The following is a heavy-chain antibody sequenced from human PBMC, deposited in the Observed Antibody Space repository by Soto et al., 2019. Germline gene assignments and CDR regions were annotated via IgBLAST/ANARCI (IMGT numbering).Heavy chain of an antibody. CDR3: AVAVAPLSWFDP. J-gene: IGHJ5*02. CDR2: INAGKGNP. Sequence: QRLERMGWINAGKGNPKSSQTFQGRVTITRAPSARTAYMELSSLRSEDTAVYYCAVAVAPLSWFDPWGQGTLVTVSS. V-gene: IGHV1-3*01. D-gene: IGHD6-19*01.